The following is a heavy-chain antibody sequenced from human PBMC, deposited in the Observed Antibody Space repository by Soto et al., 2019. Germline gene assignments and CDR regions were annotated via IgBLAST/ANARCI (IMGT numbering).Heavy chain of an antibody. CDR2: IYYSGSA. Sequence: SETLSLTCTVSGGSISSGGYYWSWIRQHPGKGLEWIGYIYYSGSAYYNPSLKSRVTISVDKSKSQFSLKLSSVTAADSAVYFCARLEGLATISYYFDFWGPGALVTVSS. CDR1: GGSISSGGYY. CDR3: ARLEGLATISYYFDF. D-gene: IGHD5-12*01. V-gene: IGHV4-31*03. J-gene: IGHJ4*02.